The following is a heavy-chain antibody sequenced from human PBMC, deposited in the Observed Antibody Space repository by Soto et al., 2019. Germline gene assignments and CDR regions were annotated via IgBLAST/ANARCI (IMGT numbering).Heavy chain of an antibody. Sequence: RRSLTLSCPVARFSITSYTMNCVRQAAERGLEWLASISSSSSYIYFGDSVKGRFNISRDNAKNSLSMQTNSLRAEDTAVYFCSRDPYYYDSSGYYGVPPVDYWGQGTLVTVSS. D-gene: IGHD3-22*01. CDR3: SRDPYYYDSSGYYGVPPVDY. CDR1: RFSITSYT. CDR2: ISSSSSYI. J-gene: IGHJ4*02. V-gene: IGHV3-21*01.